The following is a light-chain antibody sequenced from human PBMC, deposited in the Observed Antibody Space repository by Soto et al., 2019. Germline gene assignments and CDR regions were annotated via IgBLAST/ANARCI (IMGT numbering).Light chain of an antibody. V-gene: IGKV1-6*01. J-gene: IGKJ4*01. CDR1: QGIGNA. Sequence: AIQVTQSPSSRAAFIGDRVTITCRAGQGIGNALSWYQQRPGKAPKLLIYAASRLETGVPSRFSGSGSGTDFTLTISSMQPEDFATYFCLQDYSYPLTFGGGTEVEI. CDR3: LQDYSYPLT. CDR2: AAS.